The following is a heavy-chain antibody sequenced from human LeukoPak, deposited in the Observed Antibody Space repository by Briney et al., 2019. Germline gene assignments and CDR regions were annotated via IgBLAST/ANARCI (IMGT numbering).Heavy chain of an antibody. CDR1: GGTFSSYA. Sequence: ASVKVSCKASGGTFSSYAISWVRQAPGQGLEWMGGIIPIFGTANYAQKFQGRVTITADKSTSTAYMELSSLRSEDTAVYYCARAFIAVAGTYYYYYYYMDVWGKGTTVTVSS. J-gene: IGHJ6*03. CDR3: ARAFIAVAGTYYYYYYYMDV. D-gene: IGHD6-19*01. V-gene: IGHV1-69*06. CDR2: IIPIFGTA.